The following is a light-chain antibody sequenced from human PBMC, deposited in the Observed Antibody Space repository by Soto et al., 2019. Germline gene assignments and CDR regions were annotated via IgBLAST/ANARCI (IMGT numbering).Light chain of an antibody. J-gene: IGKJ2*01. CDR1: QSISSW. V-gene: IGKV1-5*01. CDR3: QQYATSSPT. Sequence: DIQMTQSPSTLSASVGDRVTITCRASQSISSWLAWYQQRPREAPKLLIYGASSLESGVPSRFSGSGSGTEFTITSSSLQPTDVATYYCQQYATSSPTFGQGTKLEI. CDR2: GAS.